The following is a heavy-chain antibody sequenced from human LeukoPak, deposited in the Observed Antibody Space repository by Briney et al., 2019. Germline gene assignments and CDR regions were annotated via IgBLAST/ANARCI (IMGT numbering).Heavy chain of an antibody. J-gene: IGHJ4*02. D-gene: IGHD2-2*01. CDR1: GFTFSSYA. Sequence: GGSLRLSCAASGFTFSSYAMHWVRQAPGKGLEWVAVISYDGSNKYYADSVKGRFTISRDNSKNTLYLQMNSLRAEDTAVYYCATPRGCSSTSCSDYWGQGTLVTVS. CDR3: ATPRGCSSTSCSDY. V-gene: IGHV3-30*04. CDR2: ISYDGSNK.